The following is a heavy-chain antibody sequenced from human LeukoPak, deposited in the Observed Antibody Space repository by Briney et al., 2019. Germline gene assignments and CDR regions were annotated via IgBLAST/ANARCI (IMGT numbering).Heavy chain of an antibody. CDR3: AKDGVGATLPDY. J-gene: IGHJ4*02. CDR1: GFTFSSYD. CDR2: ISYDGSNK. D-gene: IGHD1-26*01. Sequence: PGRSLRLSCAASGFTFSSYDMHWVRQAPGKGLEWVAVISYDGSNKYYADSVKGRFTISRDNSKNTLYLQMNSLRAEDTAVYYCAKDGVGATLPDYWGQGTLVTVSS. V-gene: IGHV3-30*18.